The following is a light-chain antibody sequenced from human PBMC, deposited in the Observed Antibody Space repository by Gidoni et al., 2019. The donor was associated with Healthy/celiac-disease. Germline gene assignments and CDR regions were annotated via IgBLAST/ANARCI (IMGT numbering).Light chain of an antibody. CDR2: GAS. Sequence: EIVMTQSPATLSVSPGERATHSCRASQSVSSNLAWYQQKPGQAPRLVIYGASTRATGIPARFSGSGSGTEFTLTISSLQSEDFAVYYCQQYNNWPPWTFGQGTKVEIK. CDR3: QQYNNWPPWT. V-gene: IGKV3-15*01. J-gene: IGKJ1*01. CDR1: QSVSSN.